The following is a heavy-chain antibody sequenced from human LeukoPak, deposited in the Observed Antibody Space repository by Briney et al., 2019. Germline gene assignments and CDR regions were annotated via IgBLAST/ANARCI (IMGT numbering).Heavy chain of an antibody. CDR1: GGSISSSNW. D-gene: IGHD3-16*01. CDR2: IYHSGST. V-gene: IGHV4-4*02. CDR3: ATGPRDGWIRGRGDY. Sequence: SGTLSLTCAVSGGSISSSNWWSWVRQPPGKGLEWIGEIYHSGSTNYNPSLKSRLTISIDTSKGQFSQKLRCGGAADTAVYFWATGPRDGWIRGRGDYWGQGTLVTVSS. J-gene: IGHJ4*02.